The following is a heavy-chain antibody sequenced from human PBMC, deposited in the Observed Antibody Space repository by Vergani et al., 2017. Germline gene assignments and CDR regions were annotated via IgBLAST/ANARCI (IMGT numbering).Heavy chain of an antibody. D-gene: IGHD3-22*01. J-gene: IGHJ3*02. CDR2: ISGSGGST. CDR3: ARGAYYYDSSGYLGYDAFEI. V-gene: IGHV3-23*01. CDR1: GFTFSSYA. Sequence: EVQLLESGGGLVQPGGSLRLSCAASGFTFSSYAMSWVRQAPGKGLEWVSAISGSGGSTYYADSVKGRFTISRDNSKNSLYLQMNSLRAEDTAVYYCARGAYYYDSSGYLGYDAFEIWGQGTMVTVSS.